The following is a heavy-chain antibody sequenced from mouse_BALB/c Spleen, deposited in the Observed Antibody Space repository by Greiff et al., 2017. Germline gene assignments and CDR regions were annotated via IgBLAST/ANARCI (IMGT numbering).Heavy chain of an antibody. J-gene: IGHJ2*01. CDR2: ISSGGSYT. D-gene: IGHD1-2*01. V-gene: IGHV5-6-4*01. CDR3: TRGDYGTDYFDY. CDR1: GFTFSSYT. Sequence: EVKLVESGGGLVKPGGSLKLSCAASGFTFSSYTMSWVRQTPEKRLEWVATISSGGSYTYYPDSVKGRFTISRDNAKNTLYLQMSSLKSEDTAMYYCTRGDYGTDYFDYWGQGTTLTVSS.